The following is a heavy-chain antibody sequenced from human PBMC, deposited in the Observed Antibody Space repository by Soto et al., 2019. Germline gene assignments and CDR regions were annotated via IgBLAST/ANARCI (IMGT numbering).Heavy chain of an antibody. V-gene: IGHV3-33*01. Sequence: GGSLRLSCAASGFTFSSYGMHWVRQAPGKGLEWVAVLWYDGINKYYADSVKGRFTISRDNSKNTLYLQMNSLRAEDTAMYYCARDGGDGYNSYFDYWGQGTLVTVSS. D-gene: IGHD5-12*01. CDR3: ARDGGDGYNSYFDY. J-gene: IGHJ4*02. CDR2: LWYDGINK. CDR1: GFTFSSYG.